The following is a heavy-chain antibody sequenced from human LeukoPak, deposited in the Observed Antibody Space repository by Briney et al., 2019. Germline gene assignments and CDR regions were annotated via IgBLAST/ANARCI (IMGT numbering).Heavy chain of an antibody. V-gene: IGHV3-30-3*01. CDR3: ARDSVGYSGYVDWLVPDY. D-gene: IGHD5-12*01. CDR1: GFTFSIYA. Sequence: GRSLRLSCAAYGFTFSIYAMHWVRQAPGKGLEWVAVISYDGSNKYYADSVKGRFTISRDNSKNTLYLQMNSLRAEDTAVYYCARDSVGYSGYVDWLVPDYWGQGTLVTVSS. J-gene: IGHJ4*02. CDR2: ISYDGSNK.